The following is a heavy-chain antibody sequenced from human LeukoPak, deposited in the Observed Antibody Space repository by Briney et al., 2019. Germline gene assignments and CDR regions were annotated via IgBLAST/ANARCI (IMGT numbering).Heavy chain of an antibody. CDR2: ISGSGGST. V-gene: IGHV3-23*01. D-gene: IGHD3-9*01. J-gene: IGHJ4*02. CDR3: ARDLYYDILTGYYSPGYFDY. Sequence: GGSLRLSCAASGFTFSSYAMSWVRQAPGKGLEWGSAISGSGGSTYYADSVKGRFTISRDNSKNTLYVQMDSLRAEDTAVYYCARDLYYDILTGYYSPGYFDYWGQGTLVTVSS. CDR1: GFTFSSYA.